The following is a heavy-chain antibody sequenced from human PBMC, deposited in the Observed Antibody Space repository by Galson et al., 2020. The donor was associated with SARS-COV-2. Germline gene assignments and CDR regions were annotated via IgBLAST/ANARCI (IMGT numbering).Heavy chain of an antibody. CDR2: IYLGDSDT. D-gene: IGHD1-20*01. CDR1: GFDFTDYF. Sequence: GESLKISCKTSGFDFTDYFIAWVRQTPGKGLEWMGVIYLGDSDTTYSPSFQGQVTISVDKSITTAYLQWDSLRASDTTIYYCARPFGPGLTGYFDYWGQGTLVTVSS. CDR3: ARPFGPGLTGYFDY. V-gene: IGHV5-51*01. J-gene: IGHJ4*02.